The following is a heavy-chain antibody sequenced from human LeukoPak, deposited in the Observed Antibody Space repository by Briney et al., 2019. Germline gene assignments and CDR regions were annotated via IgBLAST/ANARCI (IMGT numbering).Heavy chain of an antibody. CDR3: ARDRGSGSYYS. Sequence: GGSLRLSCAASGFTYSNFNMNWVRQAPGKGLEWISYISGTSATIYYADSVKGRFTISRDNAKNSLYLQMNSLRAEDTAVYYCARDRGSGSYYSWGQGTLVTVSS. V-gene: IGHV3-48*01. J-gene: IGHJ4*02. CDR1: GFTYSNFN. CDR2: ISGTSATI. D-gene: IGHD1-26*01.